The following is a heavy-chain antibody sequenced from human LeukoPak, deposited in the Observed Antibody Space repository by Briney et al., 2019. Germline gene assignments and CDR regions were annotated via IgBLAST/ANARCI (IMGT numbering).Heavy chain of an antibody. D-gene: IGHD3-16*02. CDR3: ARGVTYYDYVWGSYRSDPQFDH. CDR2: ISSNGGST. CDR1: GFTFSSYA. Sequence: GGSLRLSCAASGFTFSSYAMHWVRQAPGKGLEYVSAISSNGGSTYYANSVKGRFTISRDNSKNTLYLQMGSLRAEDMAVYYCARGVTYYDYVWGSYRSDPQFDHWGQGTLVTVSS. J-gene: IGHJ4*02. V-gene: IGHV3-64*01.